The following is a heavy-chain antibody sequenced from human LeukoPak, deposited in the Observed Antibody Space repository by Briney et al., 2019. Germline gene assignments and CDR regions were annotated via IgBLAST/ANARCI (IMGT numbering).Heavy chain of an antibody. J-gene: IGHJ3*01. V-gene: IGHV3-23*01. Sequence: QTGGSLRLSCAASGFTFSNYAMSWVRQAPGKGLEWVSAITGSGGGTYYADSVKGRFTISRDNSKNTLYLQMNSLRAEDTAIYYCAKGDLSAAAPRAFDFWGHGTMVTVSS. D-gene: IGHD6-13*01. CDR1: GFTFSNYA. CDR2: ITGSGGGT. CDR3: AKGDLSAAAPRAFDF.